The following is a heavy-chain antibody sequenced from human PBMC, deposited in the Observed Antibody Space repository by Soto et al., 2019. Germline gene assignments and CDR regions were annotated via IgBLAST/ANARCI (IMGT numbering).Heavy chain of an antibody. CDR2: ISYDGRNK. CDR3: ARDAYSSSWYFDY. D-gene: IGHD6-13*01. Sequence: QVQLVESGGGVVQPGRSLRLSCAASGFTFSSYAMHWVRQAPGKGLEWVAVISYDGRNKYYADSVKGRFTISRDNSKNTLYLQMNSLRAEDTAVYYCARDAYSSSWYFDYWGQGTLVTVSS. CDR1: GFTFSSYA. J-gene: IGHJ4*02. V-gene: IGHV3-30*04.